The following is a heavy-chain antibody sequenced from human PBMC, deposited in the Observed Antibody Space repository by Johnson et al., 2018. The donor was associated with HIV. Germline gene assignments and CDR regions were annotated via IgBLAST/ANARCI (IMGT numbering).Heavy chain of an antibody. J-gene: IGHJ3*02. CDR3: AKSTQATIVRGSGPYGAFDI. Sequence: VQLVESGGGLVQPGGSLRVSCAASGFTFSSYDMHWVRQATGKGLEWVSAIGTAGDTYYPGSVKGRFTISRENAKNSLHLQMNSLRAEDTAVYYCAKSTQATIVRGSGPYGAFDIWGQGTMVTVSS. CDR2: IGTAGDT. D-gene: IGHD1-14*01. V-gene: IGHV3-13*01. CDR1: GFTFSSYD.